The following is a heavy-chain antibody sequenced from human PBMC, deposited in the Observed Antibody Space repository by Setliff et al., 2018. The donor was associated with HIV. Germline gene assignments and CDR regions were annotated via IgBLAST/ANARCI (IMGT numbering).Heavy chain of an antibody. CDR1: GFIFSSYA. J-gene: IGHJ6*03. Sequence: GGSLRLSCAASGFIFSSYAMSWVRQAPGKGLEWVSAISGSGANTYYADSVKGRFTISRDNSKNTLYLQMNSLRAEDTAVYYCARAPLGDYLRYYYYYMDVWGKGTTVTVSS. CDR3: ARAPLGDYLRYYYYYMDV. V-gene: IGHV3-23*01. D-gene: IGHD4-17*01. CDR2: ISGSGANT.